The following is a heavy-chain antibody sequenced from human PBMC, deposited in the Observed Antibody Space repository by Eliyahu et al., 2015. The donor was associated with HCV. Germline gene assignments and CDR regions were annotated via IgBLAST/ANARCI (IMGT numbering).Heavy chain of an antibody. CDR1: GGSISSGSYY. D-gene: IGHD2-8*01. CDR2: IYTSGST. CDR3: AREGRMRSKVY. V-gene: IGHV4-61*02. Sequence: QVQLQESGPGLVKPSQTLSLTCTVXGGSISSGSYYWSWIRQPAGKGLEWIGRIYTSGSTDYNPSLKSRVTISVDTSKNQFSLKLSSVTAADTAVYYCAREGRMRSKVYWGQGTLVTVSS. J-gene: IGHJ4*02.